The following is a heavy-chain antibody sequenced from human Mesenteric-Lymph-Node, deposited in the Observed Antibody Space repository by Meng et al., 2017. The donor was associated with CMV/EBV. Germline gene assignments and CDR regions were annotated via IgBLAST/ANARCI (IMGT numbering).Heavy chain of an antibody. CDR2: INTSGSTT. D-gene: IGHD3-3*01. J-gene: IGHJ6*02. CDR3: ARGYDFWSGYPYGMDV. V-gene: IGHV3-48*03. Sequence: GESLKISCAASGFSFSDYEINWVRQAPGKGLEWISCINTSGSTTYYADSVKGRFTISRDNSKNTLYLQMGSLRAEDMAVYYCARGYDFWSGYPYGMDVWGQGTTVTVSS. CDR1: GFSFSDYE.